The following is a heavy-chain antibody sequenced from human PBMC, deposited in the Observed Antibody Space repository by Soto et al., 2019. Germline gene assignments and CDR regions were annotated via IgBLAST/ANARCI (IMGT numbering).Heavy chain of an antibody. V-gene: IGHV4-39*01. D-gene: IGHD3-9*01. CDR1: GDSISRDKYY. CDR2: IYFRGNT. Sequence: SETLSLTCSVSGDSISRDKYYWGWIRQPPGKGLEWIGSIYFRGNTYYNPSLQTRVTISLDKSKSQFSLKLHSVTAADSAVYFCARLEGLATISYYFDFWGQGALVTVSS. J-gene: IGHJ4*02. CDR3: ARLEGLATISYYFDF.